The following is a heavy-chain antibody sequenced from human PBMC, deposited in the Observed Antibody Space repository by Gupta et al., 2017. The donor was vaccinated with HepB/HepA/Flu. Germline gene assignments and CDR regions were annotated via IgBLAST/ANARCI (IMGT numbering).Heavy chain of an antibody. J-gene: IGHJ3*01. CDR3: ASKMKTSKAFDV. V-gene: IGHV3-48*03. CDR2: ISTSGANT. Sequence: QMVKSGGGSVQPGGSLRLSCAASGFFFSGYEMTWVRQAPGKGLEWISYISTSGANTKYAASVEGRFTISRDNAKNSLYLQMNNLRGDDTATYYCASKMKTSKAFDVWGQGAEVTVSS. CDR1: GFFFSGYE. D-gene: IGHD5-24*01.